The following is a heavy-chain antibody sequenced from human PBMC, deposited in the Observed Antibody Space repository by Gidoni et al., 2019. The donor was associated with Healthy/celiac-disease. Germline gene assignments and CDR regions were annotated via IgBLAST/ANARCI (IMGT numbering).Heavy chain of an antibody. CDR1: GGSISSSSYY. V-gene: IGHV4-39*07. CDR3: ARGFGTAMVDY. CDR2: IYYIGRT. J-gene: IGHJ4*02. D-gene: IGHD5-18*01. Sequence: QLQLQESGPGLVTPSATLSLTCTFSGGSISSSSYYWGWIRQPPGKGLEWIGSIYYIGRTYDNPALKRGVTISVDKYKNKFSQKLSSVTAADTAVYYCARGFGTAMVDYWGQGTLVTVSS.